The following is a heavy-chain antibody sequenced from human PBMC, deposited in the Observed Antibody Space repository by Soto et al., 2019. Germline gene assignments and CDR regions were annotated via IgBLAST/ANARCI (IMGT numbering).Heavy chain of an antibody. Sequence: SLRLSCAASGFTFSNYEMNWVRQAPGKGLEWVSYISSSGSTIYYADSVKGRFTISRDNAKNSLYLQMYSLRAEDTAAYYCARDGDMYDWNYLDYWGQGTLVTVSS. D-gene: IGHD1-20*01. J-gene: IGHJ4*02. CDR3: ARDGDMYDWNYLDY. CDR1: GFTFSNYE. CDR2: ISSSGSTI. V-gene: IGHV3-48*03.